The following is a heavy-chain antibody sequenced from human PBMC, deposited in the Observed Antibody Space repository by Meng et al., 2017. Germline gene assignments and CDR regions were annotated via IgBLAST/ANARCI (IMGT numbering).Heavy chain of an antibody. J-gene: IGHJ4*02. V-gene: IGHV3-30*01. CDR1: GFTFSSYA. CDR3: ARVVRKLLLWFGELNY. Sequence: QVQLVESGGGVVQPGRSLRLSCAASGFTFSSYAMHWVRQAPGKGLEWVAVISYDGSNKYYADSVKGRFTISRDNSKNTLYLQMNSLRAEDTAVYYCARVVRKLLLWFGELNYWGQGTLVTVSS. CDR2: ISYDGSNK. D-gene: IGHD3-10*01.